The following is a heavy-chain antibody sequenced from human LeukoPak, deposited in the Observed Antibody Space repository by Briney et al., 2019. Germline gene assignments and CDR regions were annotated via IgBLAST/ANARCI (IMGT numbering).Heavy chain of an antibody. CDR3: AAGHYYDSSGYSGPFDY. CDR1: GFTFDDYG. CDR2: INWNGGST. V-gene: IGHV3-20*04. D-gene: IGHD3-22*01. J-gene: IGHJ4*02. Sequence: GGSLRLSCAASGFTFDDYGMSWVRQAPGKGLEWVSGINWNGGSTGYADSVKGRFTISRDNAKNSLYLQMNSLRAEDTALYYCAAGHYYDSSGYSGPFDYWGQGTLVTVSS.